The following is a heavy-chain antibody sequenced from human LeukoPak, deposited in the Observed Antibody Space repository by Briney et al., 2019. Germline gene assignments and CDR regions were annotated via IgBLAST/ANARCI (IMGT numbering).Heavy chain of an antibody. Sequence: GGSLRLSCAASGFTFDDYAMHWVRQVPGKGLEWVSVIYSGGSTYYADSVKGRFTISRDNSKNTLFLQMNSLRAEDTAVYYCASNPQYCGGGCFFYWGQGTLVTVSS. D-gene: IGHD2-21*02. J-gene: IGHJ4*02. CDR1: GFTFDDYA. V-gene: IGHV3-53*01. CDR2: IYSGGST. CDR3: ASNPQYCGGGCFFY.